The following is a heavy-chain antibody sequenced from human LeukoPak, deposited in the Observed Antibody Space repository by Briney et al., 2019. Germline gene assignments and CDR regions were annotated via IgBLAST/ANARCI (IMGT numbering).Heavy chain of an antibody. CDR3: ARDGYSYGYYYYYYMDV. J-gene: IGHJ6*03. CDR2: IKQDGSEK. Sequence: GGFLRLSCAASGFTFSSYWMSWVRQAPGKGLEWVANIKQDGSEKYYVDSVKGRFTISRDNAKNSLYLQMNSLRAEDTAVYYCARDGYSYGYYYYYYMDVWGKGITVTVSS. V-gene: IGHV3-7*01. CDR1: GFTFSSYW. D-gene: IGHD5-18*01.